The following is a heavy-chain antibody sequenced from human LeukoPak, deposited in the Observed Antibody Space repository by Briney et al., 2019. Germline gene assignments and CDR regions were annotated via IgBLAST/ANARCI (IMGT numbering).Heavy chain of an antibody. V-gene: IGHV4-34*01. CDR2: INHSGST. CDR3: ARGYPQRIAAAGTAAKKDY. D-gene: IGHD6-13*01. CDR1: GGSFSGYY. Sequence: SETLSLTCAVYGGSFSGYYWSWIRQPPGKGPEWIGEINHSGSTNYNPSLKSRVTISVDTSKNQFSLKLSSVTAADTAVYYCARGYPQRIAAAGTAAKKDYWGQGTLVTVSS. J-gene: IGHJ4*02.